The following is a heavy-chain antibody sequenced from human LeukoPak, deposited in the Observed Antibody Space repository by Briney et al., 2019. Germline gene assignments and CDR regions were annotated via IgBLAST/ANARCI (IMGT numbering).Heavy chain of an antibody. CDR2: IYYSGST. D-gene: IGHD2-2*01. V-gene: IGHV4-30-4*01. CDR3: ARYIVVVPAATNLNWFDP. Sequence: KTSETLSLTCTVSDGSINSRDYYWSWIRQPPGKGLEWIGYIYYSGSTYYNPSLKRRVTISVDTSKNQFSLKLSSVTAGDTAVYYCARYIVVVPAATNLNWFDPWGQGTLVTVSS. CDR1: DGSINSRDYY. J-gene: IGHJ5*02.